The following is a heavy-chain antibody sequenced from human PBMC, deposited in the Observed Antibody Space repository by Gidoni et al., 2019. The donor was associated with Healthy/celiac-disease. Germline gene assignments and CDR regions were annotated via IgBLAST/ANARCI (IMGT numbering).Heavy chain of an antibody. CDR3: ARTLNYYDSSGYYLGAFDI. Sequence: QVTLKASGPVLVKPTETLTLTCTVSGFSLSNARMGVSWIRQPPGKALEWLAHIFSNDEKSYSTSLKSRLTISKDTSKSQVVLTMTNMDPVDTATYYCARTLNYYDSSGYYLGAFDIWGQGTMVTVSS. CDR1: GFSLSNARMG. D-gene: IGHD3-22*01. CDR2: IFSNDEK. J-gene: IGHJ3*02. V-gene: IGHV2-26*01.